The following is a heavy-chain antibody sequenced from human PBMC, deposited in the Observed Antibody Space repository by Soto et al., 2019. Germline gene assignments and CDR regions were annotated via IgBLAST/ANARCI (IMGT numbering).Heavy chain of an antibody. CDR2: IYSGHTT. D-gene: IGHD1-20*01. CDR3: ARGPITQTSFIDH. CDR1: GFIVSSNQ. V-gene: IGHV3-66*02. Sequence: GGSLRLSCVASGFIVSSNQMSWVRQAPGKGLEWVSVIYSGHTTYYADSVEGRFTISRDNSKDTLYLQMHSLRSDDTAVYFCARGPITQTSFIDHWGQGTLVTVSS. J-gene: IGHJ4*02.